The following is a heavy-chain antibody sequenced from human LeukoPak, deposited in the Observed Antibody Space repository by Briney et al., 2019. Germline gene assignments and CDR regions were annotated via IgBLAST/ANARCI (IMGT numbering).Heavy chain of an antibody. CDR3: AREPMWDGYNGYYFDY. J-gene: IGHJ4*02. CDR1: GFTFSSYW. CDR2: IKQDGSEK. D-gene: IGHD5-24*01. V-gene: IGHV3-7*01. Sequence: PGGSLRLSCAASGFTFSSYWMSWVRQAPGKGLEWVANIKQDGSEKYYVDSVKGRFTISRDNAKNSLYLQLNSLRAEDTAVYYCAREPMWDGYNGYYFDYWGQGTLVTVSS.